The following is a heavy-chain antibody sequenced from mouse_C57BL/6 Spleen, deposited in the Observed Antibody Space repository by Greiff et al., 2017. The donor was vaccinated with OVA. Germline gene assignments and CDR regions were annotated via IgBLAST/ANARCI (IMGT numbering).Heavy chain of an antibody. D-gene: IGHD2-4*01. J-gene: IGHJ4*01. CDR3: ARQEDYDVDYAMDD. V-gene: IGHV5-9*01. CDR1: GFTFSSYT. Sequence: EVQLVESGGGLVKPGGSLKLSCAASGFTFSSYTMSWVRQTPEKRLEWVATISGGGGNTYYPASVTGRFTISRDNAKHTLYLRMSSLRSEDTDLYYCARQEDYDVDYAMDDWGQGTSVTVSS. CDR2: ISGGGGNT.